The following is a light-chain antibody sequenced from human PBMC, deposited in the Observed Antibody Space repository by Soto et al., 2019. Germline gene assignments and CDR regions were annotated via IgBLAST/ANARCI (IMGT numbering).Light chain of an antibody. V-gene: IGKV1-5*01. CDR3: QQYNSYPST. J-gene: IGKJ1*01. Sequence: DIQMTQSPSTLSASVGDRVTITCRASQSISSWLAWYQQKQGKAPKLLIYDASSLESGVPSRFSVSGSGTEFTLTISSLQPDDFATYYCQQYNSYPSTFGQGTRVEIK. CDR2: DAS. CDR1: QSISSW.